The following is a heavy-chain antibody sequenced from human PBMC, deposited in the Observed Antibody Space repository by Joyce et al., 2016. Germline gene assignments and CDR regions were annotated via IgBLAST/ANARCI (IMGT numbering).Heavy chain of an antibody. CDR2: ISYTSYYI. D-gene: IGHD3-16*01. J-gene: IGHJ6*02. CDR1: GSTFSTSS. CDR3: ARGGISYYYAMDV. Sequence: QLVESGGGVVKPGGSLRLSCEASGSTFSTSSMSWFRQAPGTGLEWVAAISYTSYYIFTAETVRGQFTVARDNAKKTLYLQMNSLRAEDSAVFYCARGGISYYYAMDVWGQGTTVTVSS. V-gene: IGHV3-21*01.